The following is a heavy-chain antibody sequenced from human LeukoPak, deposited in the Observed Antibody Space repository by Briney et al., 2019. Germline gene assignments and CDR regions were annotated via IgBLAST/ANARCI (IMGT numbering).Heavy chain of an antibody. J-gene: IGHJ4*02. CDR3: ARDFSLTRLERPFDY. V-gene: IGHV3-72*01. D-gene: IGHD1-1*01. CDR2: SRNKANSHTT. Sequence: GGSLRLSCAASGFTFSDHYMDWVRQAPGKGLEWVGRSRNKANSHTTEYAASVKGRFTISRDDSKNSLYLQMNSLRAEDTAVYYCARDFSLTRLERPFDYWGQGTLVTVFS. CDR1: GFTFSDHY.